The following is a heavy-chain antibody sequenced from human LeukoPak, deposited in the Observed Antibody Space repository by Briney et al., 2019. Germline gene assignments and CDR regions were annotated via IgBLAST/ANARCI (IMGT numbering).Heavy chain of an antibody. J-gene: IGHJ6*02. CDR1: GFTFSSYA. D-gene: IGHD1-14*01. CDR3: AMATNHFYYYYVMDV. V-gene: IGHV3-23*01. CDR2: ISGSGGST. Sequence: GGSLRLSCAVSGFTFSSYAMSWVRQAPGKGLEWVSAISGSGGSTYYADSVKGRFTISRDNSKKRLYLQMNSLRAEDTAVYYCAMATNHFYYYYVMDVWGQGTTVTVSS.